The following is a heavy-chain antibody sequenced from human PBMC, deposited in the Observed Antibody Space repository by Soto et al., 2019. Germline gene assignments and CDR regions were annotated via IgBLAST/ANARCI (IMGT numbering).Heavy chain of an antibody. CDR2: IDYSGST. D-gene: IGHD5-12*01. J-gene: IGHJ6*03. CDR1: GGSISSGGYY. Sequence: QVQLQESGPGLVKPSQTLSLTCTVSGGSISSGGYYWSWIRQHPGKGLEWIGYIDYSGSTYYNPSLKSRVTMSVDTSENQFSLRLSSVTAADKAVYYCARKDSGYGDYMDVWGKGTTVTVSS. V-gene: IGHV4-31*03. CDR3: ARKDSGYGDYMDV.